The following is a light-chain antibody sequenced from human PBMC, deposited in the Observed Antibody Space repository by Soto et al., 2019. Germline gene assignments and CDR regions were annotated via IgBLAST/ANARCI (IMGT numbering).Light chain of an antibody. Sequence: QSALTQPASVSGSPGQSITISCTGTSSDVGGYNYVSWYQQHPGKAPKLMIYDVSNRPSGVSNRFSGSKSGNTASLTSSGLQAEDEVDYYCSSYTSSSTLYVFGTGTKVTVL. CDR2: DVS. J-gene: IGLJ1*01. V-gene: IGLV2-14*01. CDR3: SSYTSSSTLYV. CDR1: SSDVGGYNY.